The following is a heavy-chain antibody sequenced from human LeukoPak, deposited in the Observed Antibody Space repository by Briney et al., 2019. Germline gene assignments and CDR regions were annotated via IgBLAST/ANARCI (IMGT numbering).Heavy chain of an antibody. CDR2: IRQDGSGK. J-gene: IGHJ4*02. V-gene: IGHV3-7*05. CDR3: ARDYVWGSDRYTDY. CDR1: GFTFSNYW. Sequence: PGGSLRLSCAASGFTFSNYWMTWARQAPGRGLEWVANIRQDGSGKYYVDSVKGRFTISRDNAKNSLYLQMNSLRAEDTAVYYCARDYVWGSDRYTDYWGQGTLVTVSS. D-gene: IGHD3-16*02.